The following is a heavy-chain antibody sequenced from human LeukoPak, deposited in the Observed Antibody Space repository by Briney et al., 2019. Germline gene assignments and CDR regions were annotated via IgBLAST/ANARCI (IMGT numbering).Heavy chain of an antibody. CDR2: IRYDGSDR. CDR3: ARDNWGDGSYYRTLDY. D-gene: IGHD3-10*01. J-gene: IGHJ4*02. V-gene: IGHV3-33*01. CDR1: GFTFGSYG. Sequence: PGGSLRLSCAASGFTFGSYGIYWVRQAPGKGLEWVAGIRYDGSDRSYADPVKGRFTISRDNSKNTVDLQMNSLRAEDTAVYYCARDNWGDGSYYRTLDYWGQGTLVTVSS.